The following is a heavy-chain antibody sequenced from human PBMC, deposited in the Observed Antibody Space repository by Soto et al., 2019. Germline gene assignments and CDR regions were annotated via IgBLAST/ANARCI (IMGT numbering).Heavy chain of an antibody. CDR3: ARDGYSSSWYYDYYYGMDV. Sequence: EVQLVESGGGLIQPGGSLRLSCAASGFTVSSNYMSWVRQAPGKGLEWVSVIYSGGSTYYADSVKGRFTISRDNSKNTLYLQMNSLRAEDTAVYYCARDGYSSSWYYDYYYGMDVWGQGTTVTVSS. J-gene: IGHJ6*02. CDR1: GFTVSSNY. CDR2: IYSGGST. V-gene: IGHV3-53*01. D-gene: IGHD6-13*01.